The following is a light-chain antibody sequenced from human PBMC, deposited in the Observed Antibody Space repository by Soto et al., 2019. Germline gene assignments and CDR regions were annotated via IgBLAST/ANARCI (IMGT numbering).Light chain of an antibody. Sequence: SYELTQPLSVSVALGQTARITCGGNNIGSKNVHWYQQKPGQAPVLVIYRDSNRPSGIPERFSGSNSGNTATLTISGAQAGDEADYYCQVWDSSTYVFGTGTKVTVL. V-gene: IGLV3-9*01. CDR2: RDS. CDR1: NIGSKN. J-gene: IGLJ1*01. CDR3: QVWDSSTYV.